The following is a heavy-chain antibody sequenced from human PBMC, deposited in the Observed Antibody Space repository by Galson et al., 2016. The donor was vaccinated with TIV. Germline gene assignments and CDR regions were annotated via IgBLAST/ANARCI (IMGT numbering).Heavy chain of an antibody. Sequence: SETLSLTCTVSGGSVSHTSYYWGWIRQPPGKGLEWIGTIYYTGITFYNPSLESRVTISVDTSKNQFSLRLSSMSAADTAVYFCARTTGAGIAARVLFDFWGQGTLVTVSS. CDR3: ARTTGAGIAARVLFDF. D-gene: IGHD6-6*01. CDR2: IYYTGIT. V-gene: IGHV4-39*07. CDR1: GGSVSHTSYY. J-gene: IGHJ4*02.